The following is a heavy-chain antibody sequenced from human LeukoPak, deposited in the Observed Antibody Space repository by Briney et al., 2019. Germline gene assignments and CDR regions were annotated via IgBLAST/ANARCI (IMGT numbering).Heavy chain of an antibody. Sequence: GGSLRLSCGASGFTFSSYAMSWVRQAPGKGLEWVSAISGSGGSTYYADSVKGRFTISRDNSKNTLYLQMNSLRAEDTAVYYCAKDLWFGELSPIDYWGQETLVTVSS. CDR1: GFTFSSYA. V-gene: IGHV3-23*01. CDR2: ISGSGGST. CDR3: AKDLWFGELSPIDY. D-gene: IGHD3-10*01. J-gene: IGHJ4*02.